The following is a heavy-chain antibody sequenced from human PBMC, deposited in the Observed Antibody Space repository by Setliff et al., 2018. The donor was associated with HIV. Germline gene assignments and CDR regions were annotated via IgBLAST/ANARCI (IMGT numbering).Heavy chain of an antibody. CDR1: GYTFTSYA. CDR2: INAGNGNT. CDR3: ARESNTYYYDSSGYYYDY. J-gene: IGHJ4*02. Sequence: ASVKVSCKASGYTFTSYAMHWVRQAPGQRLEWMGWINAGNGNTKYSQKFQGRVTITRDTSASTAYMELSILRSEDTAVYYCARESNTYYYDSSGYYYDYWGQGTLVTVSS. D-gene: IGHD3-22*01. V-gene: IGHV1-3*01.